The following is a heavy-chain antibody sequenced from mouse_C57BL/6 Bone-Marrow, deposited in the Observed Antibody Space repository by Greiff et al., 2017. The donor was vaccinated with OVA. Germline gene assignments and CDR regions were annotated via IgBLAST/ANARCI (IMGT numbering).Heavy chain of an antibody. CDR3: ARTVVATGDY. V-gene: IGHV1-64*01. CDR1: GYTFTSYW. J-gene: IGHJ2*01. D-gene: IGHD1-1*01. Sequence: VQLQQPGAELVKPGASVKLSCKASGYTFTSYWMHWVKQKPGQGLEWIGMIHPNSGNTNYNEKFKSKATLTVDKSSSTAYMQLSSLTSEDSAVYYCARTVVATGDYWGQGTTLTVSS. CDR2: IHPNSGNT.